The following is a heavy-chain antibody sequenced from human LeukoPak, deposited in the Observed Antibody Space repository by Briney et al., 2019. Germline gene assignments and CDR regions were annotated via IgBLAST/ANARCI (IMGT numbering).Heavy chain of an antibody. J-gene: IGHJ4*02. CDR3: ATHYGSGSYYFDY. Sequence: SETLSLTCTVSGGSISSSSYYWGWIRQPPGTGLEWIGSIYYSGSTYYNPSLKSRVTISVDTSKNQFSLKLSSVTAADTAVYYCATHYGSGSYYFDYWGQGTLVTVSS. V-gene: IGHV4-39*01. D-gene: IGHD3-10*01. CDR1: GGSISSSSYY. CDR2: IYYSGST.